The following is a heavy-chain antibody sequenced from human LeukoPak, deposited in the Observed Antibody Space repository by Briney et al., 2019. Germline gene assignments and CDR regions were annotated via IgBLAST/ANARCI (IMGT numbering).Heavy chain of an antibody. J-gene: IGHJ3*02. V-gene: IGHV3-73*01. CDR2: IRSKAYSYAT. D-gene: IGHD2-2*01. CDR1: GFTFSGST. CDR3: TRGCSSISCYEAFDI. Sequence: GGSLRLSCAASGFTFSGSTMHGVRQASGKGLEWVGRIRSKAYSYATAYAASVKGRFTISRDDSKNTAYLQMNSLKTEDTAVFYCTRGCSSISCYEAFDISGQGTMVTVSS.